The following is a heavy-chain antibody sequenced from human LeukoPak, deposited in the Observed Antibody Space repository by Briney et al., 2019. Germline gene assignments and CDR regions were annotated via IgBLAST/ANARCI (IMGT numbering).Heavy chain of an antibody. J-gene: IGHJ6*02. CDR1: GYTFTGYY. D-gene: IGHD3-10*01. CDR3: ARDRLLWFEELDGMDV. Sequence: ASVKVSCKASGYTFTGYYMHWVRQAPGQGLEWMGWISAYNGNANYAQKLQGRVTMTTDTSTSTAYLELRSLRSDDTAVYYCARDRLLWFEELDGMDVWGQGTTVTVSS. V-gene: IGHV1-18*04. CDR2: ISAYNGNA.